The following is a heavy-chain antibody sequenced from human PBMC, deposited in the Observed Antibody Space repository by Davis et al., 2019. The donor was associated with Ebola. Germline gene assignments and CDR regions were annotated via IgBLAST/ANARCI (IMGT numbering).Heavy chain of an antibody. CDR3: AKSLSDIVLVPPGYYYYYGMDV. Sequence: GESLKISCAASGFTFSSYSMNWVRQAPGKGLEWVSSISSSSSYIYYADSVKGRFTISRDNSKNTLYLQMNSLRAEDTAVYYCAKSLSDIVLVPPGYYYYYGMDVWGQGTTVTVSS. CDR2: ISSSSSYI. V-gene: IGHV3-21*04. D-gene: IGHD2-2*01. CDR1: GFTFSSYS. J-gene: IGHJ6*02.